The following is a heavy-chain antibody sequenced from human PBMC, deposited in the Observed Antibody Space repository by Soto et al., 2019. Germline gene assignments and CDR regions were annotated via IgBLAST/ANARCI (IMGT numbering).Heavy chain of an antibody. D-gene: IGHD6-19*01. V-gene: IGHV4-31*01. CDR2: IYYSGST. CDR3: ARRGWFSSFYGMDV. J-gene: IGHJ6*02. Sequence: QVQLQESGPGLVKPSQTLSLTCTVSGGSISSGGYYWSWIRQHPGKGLEWIGYIYYSGSTYYNPSLQSPVTICVVTSKTEVSLKLSYVHAADTAVYYCARRGWFSSFYGMDVWGQGTTVTVSS. CDR1: GGSISSGGYY.